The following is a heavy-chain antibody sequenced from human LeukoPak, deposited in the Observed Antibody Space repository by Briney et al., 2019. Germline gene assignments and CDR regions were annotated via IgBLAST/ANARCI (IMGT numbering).Heavy chain of an antibody. Sequence: GGSLRLSCAASGFTFSSYAMSWVRQAPGKGLEWVSSISGSGGSTYYGDSVKGRSTISRDNSKKTLHLQMNSLRAEDMAVYYCTIEGRYDFWSGYHDYWGQGTLVTVSS. V-gene: IGHV3-23*01. J-gene: IGHJ4*02. CDR3: TIEGRYDFWSGYHDY. D-gene: IGHD3-3*01. CDR2: ISGSGGST. CDR1: GFTFSSYA.